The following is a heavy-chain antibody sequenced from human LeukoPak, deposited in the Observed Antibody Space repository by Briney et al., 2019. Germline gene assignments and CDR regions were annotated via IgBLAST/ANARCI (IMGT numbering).Heavy chain of an antibody. CDR3: ATDPSVGYCSSTSCKFAFDI. D-gene: IGHD2-2*01. CDR2: FDPEDGET. J-gene: IGHJ3*02. CDR1: GYTLTELS. V-gene: IGHV1-24*01. Sequence: GASVKVSCKVSGYTLTELSMHWVRQAPGKGLEWMGGFDPEDGETIYAQKFQGRVTMTEDTSTDTAYMELSSLRSEDTAVYYCATDPSVGYCSSTSCKFAFDIWGQGTMVTVSS.